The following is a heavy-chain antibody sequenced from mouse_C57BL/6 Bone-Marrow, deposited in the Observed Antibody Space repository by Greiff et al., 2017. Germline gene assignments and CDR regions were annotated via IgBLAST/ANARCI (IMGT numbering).Heavy chain of an antibody. V-gene: IGHV1-42*01. CDR3: ARGYDYEGYFDY. D-gene: IGHD2-4*01. CDR2: INPSTGGT. Sequence: EVQLQQSGPELVKPGASVKISCKASGYSFTGYYMNWVKQSPEKSLEWIGEINPSTGGTTYNQKFKAKATLTVDKSSSTAYMQLKSLTSEDSAVYYCARGYDYEGYFDYWGQGTTLTVSS. CDR1: GYSFTGYY. J-gene: IGHJ2*01.